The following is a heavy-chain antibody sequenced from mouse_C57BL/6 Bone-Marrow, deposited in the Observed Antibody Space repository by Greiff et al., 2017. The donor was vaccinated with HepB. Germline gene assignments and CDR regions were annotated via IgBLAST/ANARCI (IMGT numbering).Heavy chain of an antibody. CDR2: IDPSDSYT. D-gene: IGHD2-2*01. CDR1: GYTFTSYW. J-gene: IGHJ2*01. V-gene: IGHV1-50*01. CDR3: ARLWLRTDY. Sequence: VQLQQPGAELVKPGASVKLSCKASGYTFTSYWMQWVKQRPGQGLEWIGEIDPSDSYTNYNQKFKGKATLTVDTSSSTAYMQLSSLTSEDSAVYYCARLWLRTDYWGQGTTLTVSS.